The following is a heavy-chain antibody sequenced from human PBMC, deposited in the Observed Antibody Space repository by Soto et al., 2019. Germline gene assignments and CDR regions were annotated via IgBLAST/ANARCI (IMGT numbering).Heavy chain of an antibody. Sequence: QVQLVQSGPELKKPGASVKVSCKASGYTFTNHGISWVRQAPGQGLEWVGWVSGYNDKTKSAQKFNGRVTMTTDTSTSTAYMELRSLRSDDTAVYYCARDFYPVAYFFDYWGQGTLVTVSS. D-gene: IGHD2-21*01. CDR1: GYTFTNHG. J-gene: IGHJ4*02. CDR3: ARDFYPVAYFFDY. CDR2: VSGYNDKT. V-gene: IGHV1-18*04.